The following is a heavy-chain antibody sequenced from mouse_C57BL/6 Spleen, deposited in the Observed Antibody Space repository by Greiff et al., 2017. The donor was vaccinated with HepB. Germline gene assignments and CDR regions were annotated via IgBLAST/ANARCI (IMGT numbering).Heavy chain of an antibody. Sequence: VQLQQPGAELVMPGASVKLSCKASGYTFTSYWMHWVKQRPGQGLEWIGEIDPSDSYTNYNQKFKGKSTLTVDKSSSTAYMQLSSLTSEDSAVYYCARRGYGWYFDVWGTGTTVTVSS. CDR2: IDPSDSYT. CDR1: GYTFTSYW. D-gene: IGHD2-2*01. CDR3: ARRGYGWYFDV. J-gene: IGHJ1*03. V-gene: IGHV1-69*01.